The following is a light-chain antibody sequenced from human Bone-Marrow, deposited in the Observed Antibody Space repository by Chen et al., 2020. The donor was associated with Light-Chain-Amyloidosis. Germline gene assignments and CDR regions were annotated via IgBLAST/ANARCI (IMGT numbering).Light chain of an antibody. CDR3: SSYAGSNNPVV. CDR1: SRDVGGYDS. V-gene: IGLV2-8*01. Sequence: QSALTQPRSVSGSPGQSVTISCTGTSRDVGGYDSVSWYQQYPGKAPKLMIYDVSKRPSGVPDRFSGSKSGNTASLTVSGLQAEDEADYYCSSYAGSNNPVVFGGGTKLTVL. CDR2: DVS. J-gene: IGLJ2*01.